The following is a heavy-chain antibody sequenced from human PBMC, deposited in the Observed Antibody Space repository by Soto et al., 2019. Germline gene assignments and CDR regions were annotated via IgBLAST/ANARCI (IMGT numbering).Heavy chain of an antibody. V-gene: IGHV4-59*02. D-gene: IGHD3-10*01. CDR1: GGSVSSYY. CDR2: IYYSGST. CDR3: ARVGGISYYYGSGNDGMDV. Sequence: SETLSLTCTVSGGSVSSYYWSWIRQPPGKGLEWIGYIYYSGSTNYTPSLKSRVTISVDTSKNQFSLKLSSVTAADTAVYYCARVGGISYYYGSGNDGMDVWGQGTTVTVSS. J-gene: IGHJ6*02.